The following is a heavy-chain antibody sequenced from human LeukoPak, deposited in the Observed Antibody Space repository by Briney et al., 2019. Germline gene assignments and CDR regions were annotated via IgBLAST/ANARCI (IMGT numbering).Heavy chain of an antibody. D-gene: IGHD2-15*01. V-gene: IGHV3-30*18. Sequence: PGGSLRLSCAASGFTFSSYGMHWVRQAPGKGLEWVAVISYDGSNKYYADSVKGRFTISRDNSMNTLYLQMNSLRAEDTAVYYCAKMEVGGSSTTSDAFDIWGQGTMVTVSS. CDR2: ISYDGSNK. J-gene: IGHJ3*02. CDR1: GFTFSSYG. CDR3: AKMEVGGSSTTSDAFDI.